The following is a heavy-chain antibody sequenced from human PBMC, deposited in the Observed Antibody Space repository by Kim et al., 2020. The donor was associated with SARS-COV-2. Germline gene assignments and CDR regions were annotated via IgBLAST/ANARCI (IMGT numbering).Heavy chain of an antibody. CDR1: GGSFSGYY. V-gene: IGHV4-34*01. D-gene: IGHD3-10*01. CDR2: INHSGST. Sequence: SETLSLTCAVYGGSFSGYYWSWIRQPPGKGLEWIGEINHSGSTNYNPSLKSRVTISVDTSKNQFSLKLSSVTAADTAVYYCARGPRVRGVIITWPNWFDPWGQGTLVTVSS. CDR3: ARGPRVRGVIITWPNWFDP. J-gene: IGHJ5*02.